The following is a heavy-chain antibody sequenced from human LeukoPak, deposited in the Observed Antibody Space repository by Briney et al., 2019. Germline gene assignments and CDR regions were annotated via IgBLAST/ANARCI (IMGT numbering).Heavy chain of an antibody. CDR2: IKQDGSEK. D-gene: IGHD1-7*01. CDR3: ARYRYNWNLIPYYFDY. CDR1: GFTFSSYW. V-gene: IGHV3-7*01. J-gene: IGHJ4*02. Sequence: GGSLRLSCAASGFTFSSYWMSWVRQAPGKGLEWVANIKQDGSEKYYVDSVKGRFTISRDNAKNSLYLQMNSLRAEDTAVYYCARYRYNWNLIPYYFDYWGQGTLVTVSS.